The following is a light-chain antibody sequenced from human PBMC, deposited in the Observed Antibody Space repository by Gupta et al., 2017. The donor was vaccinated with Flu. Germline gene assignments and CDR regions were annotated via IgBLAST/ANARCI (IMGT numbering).Light chain of an antibody. J-gene: IGLJ3*02. Sequence: QSVLSQSPSASGGPGRRVPTSRSVSSSNIGNNPVSWYRQLAGTAPKVLIYSNNQRPSGVPDRLSGSKSGTSASLAISGLQSEDEADYYCATWDDSLNGWVFGGGTKLTVL. CDR2: SNN. V-gene: IGLV1-44*01. CDR1: SSNIGNNP. CDR3: ATWDDSLNGWV.